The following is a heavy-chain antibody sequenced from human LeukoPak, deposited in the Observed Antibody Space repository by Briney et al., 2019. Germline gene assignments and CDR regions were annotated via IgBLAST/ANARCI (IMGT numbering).Heavy chain of an antibody. D-gene: IGHD3-3*01. CDR2: INHSGST. Sequence: SETLSLTCAVYGGSFSGYYWSWIRQPPGKGLEWIGEINHSGSTNYNPSLKSRVTISVDTSKNQFPLKLSSVTAADTAVYYCARYPPYYDFWSGHADWFDPWGQGTLVTVSS. V-gene: IGHV4-34*01. CDR1: GGSFSGYY. J-gene: IGHJ5*02. CDR3: ARYPPYYDFWSGHADWFDP.